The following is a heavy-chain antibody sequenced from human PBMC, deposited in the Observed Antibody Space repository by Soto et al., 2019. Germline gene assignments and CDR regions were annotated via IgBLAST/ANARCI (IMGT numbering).Heavy chain of an antibody. CDR2: MYHTWST. V-gene: IGHV4-30-2*01. CDR3: ARGPYDSSGFYSGFDI. J-gene: IGHJ3*02. D-gene: IGHD3-22*01. Sequence: SETLSLTCTVSGDSIRIGAYSWSWIRQPPGKGLEWIAYMYHTWSTHYSPSLKSRVTVSVDRSKNQLSLRLSSVTAADTAVFYCARGPYDSSGFYSGFDIWGQGTVVTVSS. CDR1: GDSIRIGAYS.